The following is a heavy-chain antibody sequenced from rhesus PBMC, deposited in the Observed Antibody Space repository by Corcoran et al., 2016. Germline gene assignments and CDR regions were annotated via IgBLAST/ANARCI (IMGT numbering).Heavy chain of an antibody. CDR2: IFDSTESP. CDR3: ARDGALSGGWSGYQFDV. V-gene: IGHV4S9*01. Sequence: QVQLQESGPGLVKPSETLSLTCAVSGGSISDSYYWNWIRQAPGEGMAWIGNIFDSTESPSANPFLKSRVTMSKDTSKRQFVLKLSAVTAADTALYYCARDGALSGGWSGYQFDVWGAGVLVTVSS. D-gene: IGHD6-37*01. J-gene: IGHJ5-1*01. CDR1: GGSISDSYY.